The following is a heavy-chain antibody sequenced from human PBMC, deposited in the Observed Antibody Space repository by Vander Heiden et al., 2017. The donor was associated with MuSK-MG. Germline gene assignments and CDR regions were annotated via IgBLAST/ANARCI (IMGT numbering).Heavy chain of an antibody. D-gene: IGHD3-22*01. CDR1: GFTFSSYA. CDR2: ISGSGGST. CDR3: AKPRTLSGYGNREFDY. Sequence: EVQLLESGGGLVQPGGSLRLSCAASGFTFSSYAMSWVRQAPGKGLEWVSAISGSGGSTYYADSVKGRFTISRDNSKNTLYLQMNSLRAEDTAVYYCAKPRTLSGYGNREFDYWGQGTLVTVSS. J-gene: IGHJ4*02. V-gene: IGHV3-23*01.